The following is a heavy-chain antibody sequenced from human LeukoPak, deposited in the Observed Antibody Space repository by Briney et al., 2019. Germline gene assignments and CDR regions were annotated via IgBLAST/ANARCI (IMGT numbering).Heavy chain of an antibody. CDR2: INPSGGST. D-gene: IGHD3-10*01. V-gene: IGHV1-46*01. CDR1: GYTFSSYL. Sequence: GASVKVSCKASGYTFSSYLMHWVRQAPGQGLEWMGIINPSGGSTSYAQKFQGRVTMTRDTSTSTVYMELSRLRSEDTAVYYCARDLGLRGVTNWFDPWGQGTLVTVSS. CDR3: ARDLGLRGVTNWFDP. J-gene: IGHJ5*02.